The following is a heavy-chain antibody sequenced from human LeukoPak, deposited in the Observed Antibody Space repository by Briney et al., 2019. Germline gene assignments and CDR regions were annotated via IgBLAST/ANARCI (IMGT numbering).Heavy chain of an antibody. J-gene: IGHJ5*02. CDR2: ISWNSGSI. D-gene: IGHD3-3*01. CDR1: GFTFDDYA. V-gene: IGHV3-9*01. CDR3: AREPTYYDYP. Sequence: PGGSLRLSCAASGFTFDDYAMHWVRQAPGKGLEWVSGISWNSGSIGYADSVKGRFTISRDNAKNSLYLQMNSLRAEDTAVYYCAREPTYYDYPWGQGTLVTVSS.